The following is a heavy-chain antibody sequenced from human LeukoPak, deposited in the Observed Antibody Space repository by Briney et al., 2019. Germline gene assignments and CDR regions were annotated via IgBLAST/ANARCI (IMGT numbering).Heavy chain of an antibody. V-gene: IGHV3-21*01. D-gene: IGHD3-3*01. CDR2: ISSSSSYI. CDR3: ARQGAIFGVDRYWYFDL. CDR1: GFTFSSYS. J-gene: IGHJ2*01. Sequence: GGSLRLSCAASGFTFSSYSMNWVRQAPGKGLEWVSSISSSSSYIYYADSVKGRFTISRDNSMNTLFLQMNSLRAEDTAVYYCARQGAIFGVDRYWYFDLWGRGTLVTVSS.